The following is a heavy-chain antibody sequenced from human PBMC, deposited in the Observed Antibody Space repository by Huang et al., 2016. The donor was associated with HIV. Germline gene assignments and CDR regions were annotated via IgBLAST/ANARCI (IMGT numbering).Heavy chain of an antibody. CDR3: TRDSVYPNYYDGSGFYFDY. D-gene: IGHD3-22*01. Sequence: EVQFVESGGGLVKPGRSLRLSCTASGFTFGNYGMSWFRQATGKGLECVGFIRSKDYSETTEYDASVKGRFTISRDDSKSIAYLQMNSLKPEDTAVYYCTRDSVYPNYYDGSGFYFDYWGQGTLVTVSS. CDR1: GFTFGNYG. CDR2: IRSKDYSETT. V-gene: IGHV3-49*05. J-gene: IGHJ4*02.